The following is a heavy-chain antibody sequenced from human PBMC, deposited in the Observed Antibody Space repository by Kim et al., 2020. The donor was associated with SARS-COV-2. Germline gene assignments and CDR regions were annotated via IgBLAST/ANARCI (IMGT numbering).Heavy chain of an antibody. CDR3: ARVQRFGELLRGLDY. J-gene: IGHJ4*02. D-gene: IGHD3-10*01. CDR1: GFTFSSYS. CDR2: ISSSSSYI. V-gene: IGHV3-21*01. Sequence: GGSLRLSCAASGFTFSSYSMNWVRQAPGKGLEWVSSISSSSSYIYYADSVKGRFTISRDNAKNSLYLQMNSLRAEDTAVYYCARVQRFGELLRGLDYWGQGTLVTVSS.